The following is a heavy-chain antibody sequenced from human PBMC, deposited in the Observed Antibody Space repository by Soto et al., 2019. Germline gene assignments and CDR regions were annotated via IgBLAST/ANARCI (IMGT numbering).Heavy chain of an antibody. CDR2: TYVGGST. CDR3: ARYTELTMFDY. D-gene: IGHD3-10*01. J-gene: IGHJ4*02. V-gene: IGHV4-39*02. Sequence: PSETLSLTCTVSGGSISSSSYYWGWIRQPPGKGLEWIGITYVGGSTYYNPSLKSRVTISMDTSKTHFSLKLSSVTAADTAVYYCARYTELTMFDYWGQGTLVTVSS. CDR1: GGSISSSSYY.